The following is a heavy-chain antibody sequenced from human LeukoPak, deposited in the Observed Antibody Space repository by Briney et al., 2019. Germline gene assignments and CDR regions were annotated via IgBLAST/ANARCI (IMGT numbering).Heavy chain of an antibody. V-gene: IGHV4-38-2*02. CDR3: ARWSSSWSHSFDY. CDR1: GYSISSGYY. D-gene: IGHD6-13*01. Sequence: PSETLSLTCTVSGYSISSGYYWGWIRQPPGQGLEWIGSIYHSGSTYYNPSLKSRVTISVDTSKNQFSLKLSSVTAADTAVYYCARWSSSWSHSFDYWGQGTLVTVSS. CDR2: IYHSGST. J-gene: IGHJ4*02.